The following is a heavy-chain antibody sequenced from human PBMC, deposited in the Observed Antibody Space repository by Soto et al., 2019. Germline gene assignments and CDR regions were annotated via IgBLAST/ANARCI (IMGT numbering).Heavy chain of an antibody. CDR2: IYWDDDT. J-gene: IGHJ6*03. D-gene: IGHD4-17*01. CDR3: AHRSSRRDSGYYMDV. V-gene: IGHV2-5*02. Sequence: QITLKESGPTLVKPTQTLTLTCTFSGISLNTSGVGVGWIRQPPGKALEWLALIYWDDDTRYSPSLKSRLTITKDTSKNQVVLTMTNMDPVDTATYYCAHRSSRRDSGYYMDVWGKGTTVTVSS. CDR1: GISLNTSGVG.